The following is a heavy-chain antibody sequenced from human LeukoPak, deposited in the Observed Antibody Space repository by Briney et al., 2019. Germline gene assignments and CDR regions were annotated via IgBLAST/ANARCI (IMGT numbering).Heavy chain of an antibody. Sequence: GESLKISCKGSGYSFTTHWIAWVRQMPGKGLEWMGIIYPGDSDTRYSSSFQGQVTFSADKSITTAYLQWGSLKASDTAIYFCARQTPAQDAFDLWGQGTMVTVSS. J-gene: IGHJ3*01. CDR1: GYSFTTHW. CDR2: IYPGDSDT. CDR3: ARQTPAQDAFDL. V-gene: IGHV5-51*01.